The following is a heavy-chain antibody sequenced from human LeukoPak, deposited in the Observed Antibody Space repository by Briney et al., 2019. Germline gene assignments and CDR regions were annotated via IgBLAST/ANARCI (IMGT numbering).Heavy chain of an antibody. J-gene: IGHJ3*02. CDR2: ISGSGGST. V-gene: IGHV3-23*01. CDR1: GFIFSNYA. CDR3: AKQMLYDSRGYYYGAFDI. Sequence: GGSLRLSCAASGFIFSNYALMWVRQAPGKGLEWVSAISGSGGSTYYADSVKGRFTFSRDNSKNTLYLQMNSLRAEDTAVYYCAKQMLYDSRGYYYGAFDIWGQGTMVTVSS. D-gene: IGHD3-22*01.